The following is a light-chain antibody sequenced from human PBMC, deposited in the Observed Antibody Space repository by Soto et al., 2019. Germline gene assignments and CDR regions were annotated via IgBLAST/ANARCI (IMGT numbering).Light chain of an antibody. V-gene: IGKV3-20*01. Sequence: EIVLTQSPGTLALSPGERATLSCRASQSVSSNYLAWYQQRPGQAPRLLIYGASRRAAGIPDRFSGSGSGTDFTLTFSRLEPEDFAVYYCQQWHSSPVTFGQGTKVEIK. CDR1: QSVSSNY. J-gene: IGKJ1*01. CDR2: GAS. CDR3: QQWHSSPVT.